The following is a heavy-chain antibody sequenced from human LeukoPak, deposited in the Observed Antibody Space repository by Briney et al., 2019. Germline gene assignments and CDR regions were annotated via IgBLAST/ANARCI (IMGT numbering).Heavy chain of an antibody. CDR1: GYTFTSYG. V-gene: IGHV1-18*04. CDR2: ISAYNGNT. D-gene: IGHD1-26*01. J-gene: IGHJ3*02. Sequence: ASVKVSCKASGYTFTSYGISWVRQAPGQGLEWMGWISAYNGNTSYAQKLQGRVTMTTDTSTSTAYMELRSLRSDDTAAYYCARGGPVIVGASGAFDIWGQGTMVTVSS. CDR3: ARGGPVIVGASGAFDI.